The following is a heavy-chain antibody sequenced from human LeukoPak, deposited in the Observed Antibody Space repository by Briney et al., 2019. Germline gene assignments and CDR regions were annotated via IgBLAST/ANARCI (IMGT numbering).Heavy chain of an antibody. CDR1: GSTFDDYA. V-gene: IGHV3-43*02. Sequence: GGSLRLSCAASGSTFDDYAMHWVRQAPGKGLEWVSLISGDGGSTYYADSVKGRFTISRDNSKNSLYLQMNSLRTEDTALYYCAKDKWYCSSTSCYDYGMDVWGQGTTVTVSS. J-gene: IGHJ6*02. CDR3: AKDKWYCSSTSCYDYGMDV. CDR2: ISGDGGST. D-gene: IGHD2-2*01.